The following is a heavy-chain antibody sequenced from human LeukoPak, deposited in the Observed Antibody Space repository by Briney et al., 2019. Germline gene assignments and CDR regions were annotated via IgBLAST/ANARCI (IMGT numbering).Heavy chain of an antibody. CDR2: MNPNSGNT. CDR1: GYTFTSYD. J-gene: IGHJ5*02. V-gene: IGHV1-8*03. Sequence: GASVKVSCKASGYTFTSYDINWVRQATGQGREWMGWMNPNSGNTGYAQKFQGRVTITRNTSIGTAYMEQSSQRSEDTAVSYCARAPWFDPWGQGTLVTVSS. CDR3: ARAPWFDP.